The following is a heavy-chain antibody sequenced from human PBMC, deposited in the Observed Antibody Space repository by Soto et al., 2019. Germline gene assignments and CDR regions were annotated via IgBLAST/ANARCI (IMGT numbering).Heavy chain of an antibody. CDR2: INPSGGST. V-gene: IGHV1-46*01. CDR3: AIMVVAATRPYFDY. J-gene: IGHJ4*02. Sequence: GASVKLSCKSSGYTFTSYYMHWVRQAPGQGLEWMGIINPSGGSTSYAQKFQGRVTMTRDTSTSTVYMELSSLRSEDTAVYYCAIMVVAATRPYFDYWGQGTLVTVCS. D-gene: IGHD2-15*01. CDR1: GYTFTSYY.